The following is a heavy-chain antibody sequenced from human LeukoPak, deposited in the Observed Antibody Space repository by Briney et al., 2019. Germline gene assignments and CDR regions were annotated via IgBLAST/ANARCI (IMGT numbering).Heavy chain of an antibody. D-gene: IGHD3-10*01. CDR1: GFTFGDYA. Sequence: PGGSLRLSCAASGFTFGDYAMHWVRQAPGKGLEWVSLISGDGGSTYYADSVKGRFTISRDNSKNSLYLQMNSLRTEDTALYYCAKILLRWFGEEPRAKGGAAFDIWGQGTMVTVSS. J-gene: IGHJ3*02. CDR2: ISGDGGST. CDR3: AKILLRWFGEEPRAKGGAAFDI. V-gene: IGHV3-43*02.